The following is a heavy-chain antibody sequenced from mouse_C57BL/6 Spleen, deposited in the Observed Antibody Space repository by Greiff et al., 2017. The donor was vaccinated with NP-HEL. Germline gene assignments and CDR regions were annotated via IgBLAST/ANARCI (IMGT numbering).Heavy chain of an antibody. V-gene: IGHV1-81*01. CDR1: GYTFTSYG. Sequence: QVQLQQSGAELARPGASVKLSCKASGYTFTSYGISWVKQRTGQGLEWIGEIYPRSGNTYHNEKFKGKATLTADKSSSTAYMELRSLTSEDSAVYFCARDEYFDYWGQSTTLTVSS. CDR2: IYPRSGNT. CDR3: ARDEYFDY. J-gene: IGHJ2*01.